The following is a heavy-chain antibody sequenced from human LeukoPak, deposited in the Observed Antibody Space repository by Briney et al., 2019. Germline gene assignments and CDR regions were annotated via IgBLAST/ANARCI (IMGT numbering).Heavy chain of an antibody. D-gene: IGHD2-15*01. V-gene: IGHV3-21*04. CDR3: AKDLGALIDIVVVVAATCDY. CDR2: ISSSSSYI. CDR1: GFTFSSYS. J-gene: IGHJ4*02. Sequence: GGSLRLSCAASGFTFSSYSMNWVRQAPGKGLEWVSSISSSSSYIYYADSVKGRFTISRDNSKNTLYLQMNSLRAEDTAVYYCAKDLGALIDIVVVVAATCDYWGQGTLVTVSS.